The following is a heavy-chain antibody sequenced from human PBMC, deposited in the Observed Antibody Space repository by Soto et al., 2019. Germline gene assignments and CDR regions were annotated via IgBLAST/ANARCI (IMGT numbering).Heavy chain of an antibody. CDR1: GGSISSYY. J-gene: IGHJ5*02. D-gene: IGHD1-26*01. V-gene: IGHV4-4*07. CDR2: IYTSGST. Sequence: SETLCLTCTVSGGSISSYYWSWLRQPAGKGLEWIGRIYTSGSTNYNPSLKSRVTMSVDTSKNQFSLKLSSVTAADTAVYYCARDRSTSDWFDPWGQGTLVTVSS. CDR3: ARDRSTSDWFDP.